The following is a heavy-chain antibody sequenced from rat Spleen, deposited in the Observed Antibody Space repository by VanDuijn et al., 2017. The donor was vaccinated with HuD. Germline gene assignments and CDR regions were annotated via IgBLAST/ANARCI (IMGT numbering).Heavy chain of an antibody. D-gene: IGHD1-12*02. V-gene: IGHV5-22*01. J-gene: IGHJ3*01. Sequence: EVQLVESGGGLVQPGRSLKLSCAASGFTYSNYVMAWVRQAPTKGLEWVASISYEGSTTHYGDSVKGRFTISRDNAKSTLYLQMDSLRSEDTATYYCATVDGTYYFGAYWGQGTLVTVSS. CDR3: ATVDGTYYFGAY. CDR1: GFTYSNYV. CDR2: ISYEGSTT.